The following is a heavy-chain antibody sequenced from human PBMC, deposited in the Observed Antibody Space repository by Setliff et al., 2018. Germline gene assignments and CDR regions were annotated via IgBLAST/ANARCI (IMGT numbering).Heavy chain of an antibody. D-gene: IGHD1-7*01. CDR2: INSDGSGT. Sequence: GGSLRLSCAASGFTFSNAWMSWVRQAPGKGLVWFSHINSDGSGTSYADSVKGRFTISRDNAKNTLYLQMNSLRAEDTAVFYCVAVRWNYPTVWGQGTQVTVSS. CDR3: VAVRWNYPTV. V-gene: IGHV3-74*01. J-gene: IGHJ4*02. CDR1: GFTFSNAW.